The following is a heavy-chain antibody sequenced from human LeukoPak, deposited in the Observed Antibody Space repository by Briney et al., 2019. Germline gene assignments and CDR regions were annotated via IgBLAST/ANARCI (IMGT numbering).Heavy chain of an antibody. CDR2: ISSSGSTI. CDR3: AELGITMIGGV. CDR1: GFPISTNG. D-gene: IGHD3-10*02. Sequence: PGGSLRLSCAASGFPISTNGMSWVRQAPGKGLEWVSYISSSGSTIYYADSVKGRFTISRDNAKNSLYLQMNSLRAEDTAVYYCAELGITMIGGVWGKGTTVTISS. J-gene: IGHJ6*04. V-gene: IGHV3-48*03.